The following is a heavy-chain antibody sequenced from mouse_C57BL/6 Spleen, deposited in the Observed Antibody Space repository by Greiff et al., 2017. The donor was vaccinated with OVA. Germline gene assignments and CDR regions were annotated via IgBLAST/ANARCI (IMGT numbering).Heavy chain of an antibody. Sequence: VQLQQSGAELVRPGSSVKLSCKASGYTFTSYWMHWVKQRPIQGLEWIGNIDPSDSETHYNQKFKDKATLTVDKSSSTAYMQLSSLTSEDSAVYYCARGDQSGFAYWGQGTLVTVSA. V-gene: IGHV1-52*01. CDR3: ARGDQSGFAY. J-gene: IGHJ3*01. CDR2: IDPSDSET. CDR1: GYTFTSYW.